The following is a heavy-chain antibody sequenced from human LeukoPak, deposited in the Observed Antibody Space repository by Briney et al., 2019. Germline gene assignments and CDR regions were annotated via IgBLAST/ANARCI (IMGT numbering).Heavy chain of an antibody. CDR2: IYYSGST. J-gene: IGHJ3*02. Sequence: SETLSLTCTVSGGSISSSSYYWGWIRQPPGKGLEWIGSIYYSGSTYYNPSLKSRVTISVDTSKNQFSLKLSSVTAADTAVYYCARQGYCSSTSCYGSAFDIWGQGTMVTVSS. CDR1: GGSISSSSYY. D-gene: IGHD2-2*01. V-gene: IGHV4-39*01. CDR3: ARQGYCSSTSCYGSAFDI.